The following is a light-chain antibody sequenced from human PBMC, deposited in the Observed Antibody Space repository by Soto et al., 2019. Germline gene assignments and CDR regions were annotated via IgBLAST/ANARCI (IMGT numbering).Light chain of an antibody. CDR1: QSISSL. Sequence: DIQMTQSPSTLSASVGDRVTITCRASQSISSLLAWYQQKPGRAPTLLIYKASTLESGVPSRFSGSGSGTEFSLTISSLQPDDSATYYCLQYYIYPLTFGQGTRLEIK. CDR2: KAS. CDR3: LQYYIYPLT. V-gene: IGKV1-5*03. J-gene: IGKJ5*01.